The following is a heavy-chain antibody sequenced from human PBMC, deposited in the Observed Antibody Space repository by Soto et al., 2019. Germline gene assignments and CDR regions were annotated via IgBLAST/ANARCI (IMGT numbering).Heavy chain of an antibody. CDR1: RFTISSAW. D-gene: IGHD1-26*01. CDR2: IKTKTQGETT. V-gene: IGHV3-15*07. J-gene: IGHJ4*02. CDR3: TTGSVEGY. Sequence: EVQLVESGGGLVKPGGSLRLSCAASRFTISSAWMNWVRQAPGKGLEWVGRIKTKTQGETTDYAAPVKGRFTISRDDSENTLSLQMNSLRIEDTAVYYCTTGSVEGYWGQGTLVTVSS.